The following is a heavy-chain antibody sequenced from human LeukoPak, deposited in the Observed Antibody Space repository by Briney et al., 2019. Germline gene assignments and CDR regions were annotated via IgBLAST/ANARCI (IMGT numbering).Heavy chain of an antibody. CDR1: GNTLTEVS. V-gene: IGHV1-24*01. D-gene: IGHD2-15*01. CDR2: FDPANGGK. CDR3: VAEGCSGGICYPYFDL. Sequence: ASVKVSCKVSGNTLTEVSMHWVRQAPGKGLQWIGGFDPANGGKIYAQQFQGRVTMTEDTSTDTAYMELNSLRSEDTAVYYCVAEGCSGGICYPYFDLWGRRTLVIVSS. J-gene: IGHJ2*01.